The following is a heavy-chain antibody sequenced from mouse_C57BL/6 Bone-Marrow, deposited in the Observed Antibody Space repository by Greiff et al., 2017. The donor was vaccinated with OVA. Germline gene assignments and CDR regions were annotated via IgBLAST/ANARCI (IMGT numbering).Heavy chain of an antibody. V-gene: IGHV2-2*01. CDR1: GFSLTSYG. D-gene: IGHD3-2*02. J-gene: IGHJ2*01. CDR3: ARDSSGYDY. CDR2: VWSGGST. Sequence: VKLEESGPGLVQPSQSLSITCTVSGFSLTSYGVHWVRQSPGKGLEWLGVVWSGGSTDYNAAFMSRLSISKDNSKSQVCFKMNSLQADDTARYYCARDSSGYDYWGQGTTLTVSS.